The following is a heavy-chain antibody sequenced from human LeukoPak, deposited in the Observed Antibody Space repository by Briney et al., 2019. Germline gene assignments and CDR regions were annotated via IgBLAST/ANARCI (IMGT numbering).Heavy chain of an antibody. Sequence: GGSLRLSCAASGFAFSTYDMHWVRQATGKGLEWVSAIGVAGDTYYPGSAKGRFTISRENAKNSLYLQMNSLRAGDTAVYYCARGFVHAFDIWGQGTMVTVSS. CDR2: IGVAGDT. CDR3: ARGFVHAFDI. V-gene: IGHV3-13*04. CDR1: GFAFSTYD. J-gene: IGHJ3*02. D-gene: IGHD6-6*01.